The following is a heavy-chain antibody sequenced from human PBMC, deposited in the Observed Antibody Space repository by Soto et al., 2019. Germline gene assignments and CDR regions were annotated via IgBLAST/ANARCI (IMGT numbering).Heavy chain of an antibody. Sequence: SVKVSCKAAGYTFTSYYMHWVIQAPGQGLEWMGIINPSGGSTSYAQKFQGRVTMTRDTSTSTVYMELSSLRSEDTAVYYCARGPHRPFPLGYRGQGTLLTVSS. J-gene: IGHJ4*02. V-gene: IGHV1-46*03. CDR3: ARGPHRPFPLGY. CDR1: GYTFTSYY. CDR2: INPSGGST.